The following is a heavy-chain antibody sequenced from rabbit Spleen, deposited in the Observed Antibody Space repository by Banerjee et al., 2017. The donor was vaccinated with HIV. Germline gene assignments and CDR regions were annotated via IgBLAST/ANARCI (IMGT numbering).Heavy chain of an antibody. V-gene: IGHV1S45*01. CDR1: GSSLDSGYY. CDR2: VNAGTNGGS. Sequence: QEQLVESGGGLVQPEESLTVTCTASGSSLDSGYYICWVRQAPGKGLQWIACVNAGTNGGSHYASWAKGRFTISKTSSTTVTLQMTSLTAADTATYFCARDTSSSFSSYGMDLWGPGTLVTVS. J-gene: IGHJ6*01. D-gene: IGHD1-1*01. CDR3: ARDTSSSFSSYGMDL.